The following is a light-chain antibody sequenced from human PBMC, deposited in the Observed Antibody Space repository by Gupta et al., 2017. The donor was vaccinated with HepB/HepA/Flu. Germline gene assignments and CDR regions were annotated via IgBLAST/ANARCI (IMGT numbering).Light chain of an antibody. J-gene: IGLJ1*01. V-gene: IGLV2-8*01. CDR2: EVF. CDR1: SSDMCAYNL. CDR3: FSYAGNDNWV. Sequence: QSAPTQPPSASGSPAQSVTISCPGTSSDMCAYNLVSWYQQHPGKAPKLIIYEVFHRPSGVPDRFSGSKSGNAASLTVSGLQAEDEADYYCFSYAGNDNWVFGGGTKVTVL.